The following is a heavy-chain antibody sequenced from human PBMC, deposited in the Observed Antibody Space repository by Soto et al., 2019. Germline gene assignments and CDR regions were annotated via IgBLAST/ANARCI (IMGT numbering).Heavy chain of an antibody. CDR2: IYWDDSK. CDR3: AHKGSVSRAVNY. CDR1: GFSLSTSGVG. J-gene: IGHJ4*02. V-gene: IGHV2-5*02. Sequence: QITLKESGPTLVKPTQTLTLTCTFSGFSLSTSGVGVGWIRQPPGKALEWLAVIYWDDSKTYSPSLKSRLTINKDTSRDQVVLTITDMDPVDTAPYYSAHKGSVSRAVNYWAQGALVTAS. D-gene: IGHD3-10*01.